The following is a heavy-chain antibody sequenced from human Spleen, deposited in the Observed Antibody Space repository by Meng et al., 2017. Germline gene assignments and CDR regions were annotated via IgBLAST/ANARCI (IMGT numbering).Heavy chain of an antibody. CDR1: GFTFSSYG. J-gene: IGHJ4*02. CDR2: IWYDGSNK. V-gene: IGHV3-33*01. Sequence: GGSLRLSCAASGFTFSSYGMHWVRQAPGKGLEWVAVIWYDGSNKYYADSVKGRFTITRDNSKNTLYLQMNSLRTEDTAVYYCARVKTSGSCYVLPYWGQGTLVTVSS. CDR3: ARVKTSGSCYVLPY. D-gene: IGHD1-26*01.